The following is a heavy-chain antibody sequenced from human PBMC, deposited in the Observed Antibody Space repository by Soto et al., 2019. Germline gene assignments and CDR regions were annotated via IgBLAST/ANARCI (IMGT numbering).Heavy chain of an antibody. J-gene: IGHJ1*01. CDR2: IIPIFGTA. D-gene: IGHD3-22*01. CDR3: ARHGVYYDSSGYLRAEYFQH. V-gene: IGHV1-69*13. CDR1: GGTFSSYA. Sequence: VASVKVSCKASGGTFSSYAISWVRQAPGQGLEWMGGIIPIFGTANYAQKFQGRVTITADESTSTAYMELSSLRSEDTAVYYCARHGVYYDSSGYLRAEYFQHWGQGTLVTVSS.